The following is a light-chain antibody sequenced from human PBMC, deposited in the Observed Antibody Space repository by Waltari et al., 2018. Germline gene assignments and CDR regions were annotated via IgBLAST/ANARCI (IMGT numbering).Light chain of an antibody. J-gene: IGKJ3*01. V-gene: IGKV3-20*01. CDR2: GAS. Sequence: EIVFTQSPGTLSLSSGERATLSCRASQTIYNNYLAWYQQKSGPAPRLLIYGASSRATGIPDRFSGSGSGTDFTLTISRLEPEDFAVYFCQQFGTSPPTGFGPGTRLDVK. CDR3: QQFGTSPPTG. CDR1: QTIYNNY.